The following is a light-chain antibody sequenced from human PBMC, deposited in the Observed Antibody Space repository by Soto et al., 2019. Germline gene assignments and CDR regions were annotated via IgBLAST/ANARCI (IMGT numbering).Light chain of an antibody. J-gene: IGLJ1*01. CDR2: ENN. V-gene: IGLV1-51*02. CDR1: SSNIGNNY. Sequence: QSVLTQPPSVSAAPGQKVTISCSGGSSNIGNNYVSWFQQLPGTAPELLIYENNKRPSGIPDRFSGSKSGASATLDITGLQTGDEADYYCGTWDSSLSYVFGTGTKVTVL. CDR3: GTWDSSLSYV.